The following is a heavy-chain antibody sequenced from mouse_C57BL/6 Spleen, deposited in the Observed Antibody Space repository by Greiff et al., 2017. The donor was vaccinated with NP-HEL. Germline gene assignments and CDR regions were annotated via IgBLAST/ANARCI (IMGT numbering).Heavy chain of an antibody. Sequence: EVQGVESGGGLVKPGGSLKLSCAASGFTFSDYGMHWVRQAPEKGLEWVAYISSGSSTIYYADTVKGRFTISRDNAKNTLFMQMTSLRSENTAMYYCARGAHYCGSSYNFDYWGQGTTLTVSS. V-gene: IGHV5-17*01. CDR2: ISSGSSTI. CDR3: ARGAHYCGSSYNFDY. J-gene: IGHJ2*01. D-gene: IGHD1-1*01. CDR1: GFTFSDYG.